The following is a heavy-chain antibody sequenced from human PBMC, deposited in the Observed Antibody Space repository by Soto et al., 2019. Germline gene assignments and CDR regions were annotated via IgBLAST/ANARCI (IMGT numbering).Heavy chain of an antibody. CDR3: ARDGPGYCSSTSCYAEDYGDYAFDY. CDR2: IKQDGSEK. V-gene: IGHV3-7*01. CDR1: GFTFSSYW. D-gene: IGHD2-2*01. J-gene: IGHJ4*02. Sequence: PGGSLRLSCAASGFTFSSYWMSWVRQAPGKGLEWVANIKQDGSEKYYVDSVKGRFTISRDNAKNSLYLQMNSLRAEDTAVYYCARDGPGYCSSTSCYAEDYGDYAFDYWGQGTLVTVSS.